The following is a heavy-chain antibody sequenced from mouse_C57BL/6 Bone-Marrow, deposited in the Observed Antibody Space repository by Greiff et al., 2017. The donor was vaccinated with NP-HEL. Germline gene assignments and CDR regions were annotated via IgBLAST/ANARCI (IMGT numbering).Heavy chain of an antibody. CDR2: ISYDGSN. Sequence: EVQLQESGPGLVKPSQSLSLTCSVTGYSITSGYYWNWIRQFPGNKLEWMGYISYDGSNNYNPSLKNRISITRDTSKNQFFLKLNSVTTEDTATYYCARGRELLRSDFDYWGQGTTLTVSS. D-gene: IGHD1-1*01. V-gene: IGHV3-6*01. J-gene: IGHJ2*01. CDR1: GYSITSGYY. CDR3: ARGRELLRSDFDY.